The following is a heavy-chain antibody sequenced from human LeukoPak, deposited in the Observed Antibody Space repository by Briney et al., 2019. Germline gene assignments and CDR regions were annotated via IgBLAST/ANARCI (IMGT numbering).Heavy chain of an antibody. CDR2: INHSGST. D-gene: IGHD3-10*01. J-gene: IGHJ4*02. V-gene: IGHV4-34*01. CDR3: ARNVLLWFGEPRKFDY. Sequence: SETLSLTCAVYGGSFSGYYWSWIRQPPGKGLEWIGEINHSGSTNYNPSLKSRVTISVDTSKNQFSLKLSSVTAADTAVYYCARNVLLWFGEPRKFDYWGQGTLVTVSS. CDR1: GGSFSGYY.